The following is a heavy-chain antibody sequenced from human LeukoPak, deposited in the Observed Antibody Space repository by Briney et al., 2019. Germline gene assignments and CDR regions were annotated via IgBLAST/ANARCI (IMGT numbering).Heavy chain of an antibody. V-gene: IGHV4-34*01. D-gene: IGHD2-2*01. CDR2: INHSGST. Sequence: SETLSLTCTVSGGSISSYYWSWIRQPPGKGLEWIGEINHSGSTNYNPSLKSRVTISVDTSKNQFSLKLSSVTAADTAVYYCASLIPRDIVVVPAATDYWGQGTLVTVSS. CDR1: GGSISSYY. CDR3: ASLIPRDIVVVPAATDY. J-gene: IGHJ4*02.